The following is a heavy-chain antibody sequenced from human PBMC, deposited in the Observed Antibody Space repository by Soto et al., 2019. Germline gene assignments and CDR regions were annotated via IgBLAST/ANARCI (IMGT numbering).Heavy chain of an antibody. CDR3: AREGQLVPQFGY. CDR2: IIPILGIA. J-gene: IGHJ4*02. D-gene: IGHD6-6*01. V-gene: IGHV1-69*08. CDR1: GGTFSSYT. Sequence: QVQLVQSGAEVKKPGSSVKVSCKASGGTFSSYTISWVRQAPGQGLEWMGRIIPILGIANYAQKFQGRVTITAEKSTSTAYMELSNLRSEDTAVYYGAREGQLVPQFGYWCQGTLVTFSS.